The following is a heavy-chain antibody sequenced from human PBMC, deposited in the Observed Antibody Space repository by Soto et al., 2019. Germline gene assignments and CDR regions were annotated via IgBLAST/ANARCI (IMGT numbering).Heavy chain of an antibody. V-gene: IGHV1-2*04. J-gene: IGHJ4*02. Sequence: QVQLVQSGAEVKKPGASVKVSCRASGYTLTAYYMHWERQAPGQGLEWMGWINPNSGATDYAAKFQGWVTMTRDSSISTVYMELSSLKSDDTAMYFCARDQGSPYYFNYWGQGTLVSVTS. CDR1: GYTLTAYY. CDR3: ARDQGSPYYFNY. CDR2: INPNSGAT.